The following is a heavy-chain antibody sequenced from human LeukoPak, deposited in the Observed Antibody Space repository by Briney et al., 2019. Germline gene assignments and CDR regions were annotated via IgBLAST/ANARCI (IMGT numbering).Heavy chain of an antibody. Sequence: GGSLRLSCAASGFTFSSYSMNWVRQAPGEGLEWVSSISSSSSYIYYADSVKGRFTISRDNAKNSLYLQMNSLRAEDTAVYYCARALGSTSCYDYWGQGTLVTVSS. CDR3: ARALGSTSCYDY. CDR1: GFTFSSYS. J-gene: IGHJ4*02. CDR2: ISSSSSYI. V-gene: IGHV3-21*01. D-gene: IGHD2-2*01.